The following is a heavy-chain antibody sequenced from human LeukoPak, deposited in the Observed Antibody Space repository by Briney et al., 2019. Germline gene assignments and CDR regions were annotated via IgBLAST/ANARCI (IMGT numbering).Heavy chain of an antibody. Sequence: SETLSRTCTVSGGSISSYYWSWIRQPAGKGLEWIGRIYTSGSTNYNPSLKSRVTMSVDTSKNQFSLKLSSVTAADTAVYYCARDGFFGSGSYYKNWFDPWGQGTLVTVSS. CDR2: IYTSGST. CDR3: ARDGFFGSGSYYKNWFDP. D-gene: IGHD3-10*01. J-gene: IGHJ5*02. CDR1: GGSISSYY. V-gene: IGHV4-4*07.